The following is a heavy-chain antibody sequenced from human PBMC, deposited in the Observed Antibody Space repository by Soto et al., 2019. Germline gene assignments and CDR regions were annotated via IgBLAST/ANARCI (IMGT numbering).Heavy chain of an antibody. CDR3: ARGGLEPFDY. J-gene: IGHJ4*02. CDR2: INDYGTTI. Sequence: EVQLVESEGGLVQPGGSLRLSCAASGFNIGSYWMHWVRQAPGKGLVWVSRINDYGTTINYAESVEGRFTISRDDAKSEVYLQMNNLRAEDTAAYYCARGGLEPFDYWDQGALLTVSS. D-gene: IGHD1-1*01. CDR1: GFNIGSYW. V-gene: IGHV3-74*01.